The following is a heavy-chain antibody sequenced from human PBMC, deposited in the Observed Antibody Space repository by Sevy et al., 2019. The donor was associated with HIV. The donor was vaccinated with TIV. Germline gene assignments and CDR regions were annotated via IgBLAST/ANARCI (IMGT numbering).Heavy chain of an antibody. D-gene: IGHD3-10*01. CDR2: IRNKANSDTT. Sequence: GGSLRLSCAASGFTFSDHYMDWVRQAPGKGLEWVGRIRNKANSDTTEYAASEKGRFTISRDDSKNSLYLQMNSLKTEDAAVSYCARVPTYGSVTYFLDYWGQGSLVTVSS. CDR3: ARVPTYGSVTYFLDY. V-gene: IGHV3-72*01. CDR1: GFTFSDHY. J-gene: IGHJ4*02.